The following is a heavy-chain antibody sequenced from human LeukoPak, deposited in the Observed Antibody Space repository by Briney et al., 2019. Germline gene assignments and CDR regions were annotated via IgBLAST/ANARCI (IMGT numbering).Heavy chain of an antibody. CDR1: GGSFSGYY. Sequence: PSETLSLTCAVYGGSFSGYYWSWIRQPPGKGLEWIGEINYSGSTNYNPSLKSRVTISVDTSKNQFSLKLSSVTAADTAVYYCARGTYYHDSSDSCCGMDVWGQGTTVTVSS. D-gene: IGHD3-22*01. J-gene: IGHJ6*02. V-gene: IGHV4-34*01. CDR3: ARGTYYHDSSDSCCGMDV. CDR2: INYSGST.